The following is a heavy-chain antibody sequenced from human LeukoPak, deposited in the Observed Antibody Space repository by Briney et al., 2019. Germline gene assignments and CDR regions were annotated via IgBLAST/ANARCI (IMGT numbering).Heavy chain of an antibody. V-gene: IGHV4-59*01. CDR3: ARDLNSSGWVDY. CDR1: GGSISSYY. D-gene: IGHD6-19*01. Sequence: PSETLSLTCTVSGGSISSYYWSWIRQPPGKGLEWIGYIYYSGSTNYNASLKSRVTISVDTSKNQFSLKLSSVTAADAAVYYCARDLNSSGWVDYWGQGTLVTVSS. J-gene: IGHJ4*02. CDR2: IYYSGST.